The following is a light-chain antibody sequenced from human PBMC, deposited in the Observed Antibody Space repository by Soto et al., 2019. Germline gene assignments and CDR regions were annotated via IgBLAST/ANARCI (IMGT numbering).Light chain of an antibody. Sequence: EIVMTQSPATLSVSPGERATLSCRSSQSVSSNLDWCQQKPGQAPRLLIYGASTRATGIPARFSGSGSGTEFTLTISSLHSEDFAVYSCQQYGSSRTSGQGTKV. CDR2: GAS. CDR1: QSVSSN. CDR3: QQYGSSRT. V-gene: IGKV3-15*01. J-gene: IGKJ1*01.